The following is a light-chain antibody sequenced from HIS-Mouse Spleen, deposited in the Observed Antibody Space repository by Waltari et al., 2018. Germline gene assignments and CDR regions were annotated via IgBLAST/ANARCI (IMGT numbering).Light chain of an antibody. CDR3: QQYNSXXX. J-gene: IGKJ4*01. CDR2: KAS. V-gene: IGKV1-5*03. Sequence: DIQMTQSPSTLSASVGDRVTITCRASQSISSWLAWYQQKPGKAPKLLIYKASSLESGVPSRFSGSGSGTEFTLTISSLQPDDFATYYCQQYNSXXXXGGGTKVEIK. CDR1: QSISSW.